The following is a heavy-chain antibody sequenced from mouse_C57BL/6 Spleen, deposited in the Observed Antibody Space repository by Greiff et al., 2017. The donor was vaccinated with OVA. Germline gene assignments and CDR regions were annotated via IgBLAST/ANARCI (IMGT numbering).Heavy chain of an antibody. CDR1: GYSITSCYF. Sequence: EVKLQESGPGLVKPSQSLSLTCSATGYSITSCYFWYLKRQFPGSKLEWLGYISYDGSNNYNPTFKNRITITRDTSKNLFFLKLNSVTTEDSATYYCARGYYYGSSSFAYWGQGTLVTVSA. V-gene: IGHV3-6*01. CDR2: ISYDGSN. D-gene: IGHD1-1*01. J-gene: IGHJ3*01. CDR3: ARGYYYGSSSFAY.